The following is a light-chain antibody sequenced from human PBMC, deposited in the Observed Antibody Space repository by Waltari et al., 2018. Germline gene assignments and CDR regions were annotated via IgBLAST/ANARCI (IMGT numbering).Light chain of an antibody. CDR1: SSDVGSYNY. J-gene: IGLJ1*01. CDR2: DVS. CDR3: CSYAGNYSFV. Sequence: QSALTQPRPVSGSPGQSVAISSTGPSSDVGSYNYSSWYQQLPGKAPKLMIYDVSKWPSGVPDRFSGSKSGNTASLTISGLQADDEADYYCCSYAGNYSFVFGTGTKVTVL. V-gene: IGLV2-11*01.